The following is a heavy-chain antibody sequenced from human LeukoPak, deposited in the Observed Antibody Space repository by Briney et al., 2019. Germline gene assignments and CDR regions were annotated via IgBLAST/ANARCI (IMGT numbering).Heavy chain of an antibody. Sequence: PSETLSLTCGVAGGSVTSTNWWTWVRQPPGKGLEWIGEVHLDGRTNYNPSLKSRLTMSVDLSENHVSLKLTSVTAADTAVYYCAREGGFYRPLDYSGQGTLVTVSS. J-gene: IGHJ4*02. CDR1: GGSVTSTNW. V-gene: IGHV4-4*02. D-gene: IGHD6-25*01. CDR2: VHLDGRT. CDR3: AREGGFYRPLDY.